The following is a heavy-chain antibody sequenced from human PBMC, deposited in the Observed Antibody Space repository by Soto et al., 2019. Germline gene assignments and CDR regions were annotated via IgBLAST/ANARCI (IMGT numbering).Heavy chain of an antibody. CDR3: ARGIQEGFDT. Sequence: QVSLQESGPGLVKPSQTLSLTCFVSGDSITHGDYYWIWIRQPPGKALEWMAYIYYNGITHYNPSLKSRVNLSLDPSKTHFALKMKSVTDADTAVYSCARGIQEGFDTWGPGNLVTVSS. CDR2: IYYNGIT. CDR1: GDSITHGDYY. D-gene: IGHD5-18*01. V-gene: IGHV4-30-4*01. J-gene: IGHJ5*02.